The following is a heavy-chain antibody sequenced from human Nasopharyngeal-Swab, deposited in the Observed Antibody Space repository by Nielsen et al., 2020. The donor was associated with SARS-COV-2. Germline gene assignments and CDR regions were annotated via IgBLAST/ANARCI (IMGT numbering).Heavy chain of an antibody. Sequence: WVRQAPGQRLEWMGWISAYNGNTNYAQKLQGRVTMTTDTSTSTAYMELRSLRSDDTAVYYCAREGLYYDFWSGFDYWGQGTLVTVSS. J-gene: IGHJ4*02. D-gene: IGHD3-3*01. V-gene: IGHV1-18*01. CDR3: AREGLYYDFWSGFDY. CDR2: ISAYNGNT.